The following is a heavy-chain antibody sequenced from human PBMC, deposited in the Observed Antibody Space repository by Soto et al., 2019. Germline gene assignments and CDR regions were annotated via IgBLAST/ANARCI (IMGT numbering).Heavy chain of an antibody. V-gene: IGHV3-7*01. Sequence: GGSLRLSCAASGFTFSSYWMSWVRQAPGKGLEWVANIKQDGSEKYYGDSVKGRFTISRDNAKNSLYLQMNSLRVEDTAVYHCASAPYRHGGARGVYYFDYWGQGTLVTVSS. D-gene: IGHD2-15*01. J-gene: IGHJ4*02. CDR2: IKQDGSEK. CDR1: GFTFSSYW. CDR3: ASAPYRHGGARGVYYFDY.